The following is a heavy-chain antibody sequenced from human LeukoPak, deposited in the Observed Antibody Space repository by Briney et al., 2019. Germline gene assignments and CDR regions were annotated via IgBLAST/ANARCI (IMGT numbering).Heavy chain of an antibody. Sequence: SETLSLTCTVSGGSISSSSYHWGWIRQPPGKGLEWIGTIYYGGCTYYNPSLKSRVTISVDTSKKQFSLKLTSVTAADAAVYYCARLGDYYDSSGYFDAFDIWGQGTMVTVFS. CDR3: ARLGDYYDSSGYFDAFDI. D-gene: IGHD3-22*01. J-gene: IGHJ3*02. CDR1: GGSISSSSYH. CDR2: IYYGGCT. V-gene: IGHV4-39*01.